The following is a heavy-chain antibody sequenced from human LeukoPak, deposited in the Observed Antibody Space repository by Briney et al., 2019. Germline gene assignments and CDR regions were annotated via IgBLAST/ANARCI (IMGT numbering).Heavy chain of an antibody. Sequence: SETLSLTCTVSGGSISSYYWSWIRQPPGKGLEWIGYIYYSGSTNYNPSLKSRVTISVDTSKNQFSLKLNSVTAADTAVYYCARAYYYDSSGYYPFDYWGQGTLVTVSS. CDR3: ARAYYYDSSGYYPFDY. CDR1: GGSISSYY. V-gene: IGHV4-59*01. D-gene: IGHD3-22*01. CDR2: IYYSGST. J-gene: IGHJ4*02.